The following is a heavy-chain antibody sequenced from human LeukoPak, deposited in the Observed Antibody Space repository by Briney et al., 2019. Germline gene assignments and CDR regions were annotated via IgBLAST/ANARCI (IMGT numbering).Heavy chain of an antibody. D-gene: IGHD3-22*01. CDR1: GGSFSGYY. Sequence: PSETLSLTCAVYGGSFSGYYWSWIRQPPGKGLEWVANIKQDGSEKYYVDSVKGRFTISRDNAKNSLYLQMNSLRAEDTAVYYCARDVYYYDSSGYNDYWGQGTLVTVSS. CDR2: IKQDGSEK. CDR3: ARDVYYYDSSGYNDY. J-gene: IGHJ4*02. V-gene: IGHV3-7*01.